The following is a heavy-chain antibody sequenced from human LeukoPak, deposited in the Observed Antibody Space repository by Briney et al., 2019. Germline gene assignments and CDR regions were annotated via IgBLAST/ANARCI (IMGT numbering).Heavy chain of an antibody. CDR2: IIPIFGTA. CDR1: GGTFSSYA. CDR3: AREDGSYKYYFDH. D-gene: IGHD1-26*01. V-gene: IGHV1-69*01. J-gene: IGHJ4*02. Sequence: SVKVSCKASGGTFSSYAISWVRQAPGQGLEWIGGIIPIFGTANYAQKFQGRVTITADESTSTAYMEQSSLRSEDTAVYYCAREDGSYKYYFDHWGQGTLVTVSS.